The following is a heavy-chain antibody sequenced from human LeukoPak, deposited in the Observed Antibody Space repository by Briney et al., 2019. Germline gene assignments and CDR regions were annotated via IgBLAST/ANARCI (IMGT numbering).Heavy chain of an antibody. Sequence: PGGSLRLSCAASGITFSSYGMSWVRQAPGRGLEWVSTIGNSGGNTYYADSVKGRFTISRDNSKNTLYLQMNSLRADDTAVYYCAKVPDYWGQGTLVTVSS. CDR1: GITFSSYG. CDR3: AKVPDY. V-gene: IGHV3-23*01. CDR2: IGNSGGNT. J-gene: IGHJ4*02.